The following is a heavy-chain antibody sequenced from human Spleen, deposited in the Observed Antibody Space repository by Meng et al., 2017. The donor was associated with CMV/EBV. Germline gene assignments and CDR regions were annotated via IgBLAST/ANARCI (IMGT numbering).Heavy chain of an antibody. CDR1: GGAFSTYV. V-gene: IGHV1-46*01. CDR3: ARGDRYADYDILTGYIGGFDP. Sequence: ASVKVSCKASGGAFSTYVINWVRQAPGQGLEWMGIINPSGNSTSYARKFQGRVTMTRDTSTSTVYMELSSLRSEDTAVYYCARGDRYADYDILTGYIGGFDPWGQGTLVTVS. CDR2: INPSGNST. D-gene: IGHD3-9*01. J-gene: IGHJ5*02.